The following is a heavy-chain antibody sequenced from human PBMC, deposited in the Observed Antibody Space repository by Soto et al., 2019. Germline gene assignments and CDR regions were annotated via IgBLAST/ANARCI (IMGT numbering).Heavy chain of an antibody. CDR2: IYYSGST. CDR1: GGSISSSSYY. V-gene: IGHV4-39*01. J-gene: IGHJ4*02. Sequence: SETLSLTCTVSGGSISSSSYYWGWIRQPPGKGLEWIGSIYYSGSTYYNPSLKSRVTISVDTSKNQFSLKLSSVTAADTAVYYCARHSRGGYYDILTGYYLGGNFDYWGQGTLVTVSS. D-gene: IGHD3-9*01. CDR3: ARHSRGGYYDILTGYYLGGNFDY.